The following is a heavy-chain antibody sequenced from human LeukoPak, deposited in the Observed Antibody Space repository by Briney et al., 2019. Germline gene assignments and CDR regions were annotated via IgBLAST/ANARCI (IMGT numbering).Heavy chain of an antibody. V-gene: IGHV4-59*08. D-gene: IGHD5-24*01. CDR1: GGSISSYY. Sequence: SETLSLTCTVSGGSISSYYWSWIRQPPGKGLEWIGYIYYSGSTNYNPSLKSRVTISVDTSKNQFSLKLSSVTAADTAVYYCARIRRWYYFDYWGQGTLVTVSS. J-gene: IGHJ4*02. CDR3: ARIRRWYYFDY. CDR2: IYYSGST.